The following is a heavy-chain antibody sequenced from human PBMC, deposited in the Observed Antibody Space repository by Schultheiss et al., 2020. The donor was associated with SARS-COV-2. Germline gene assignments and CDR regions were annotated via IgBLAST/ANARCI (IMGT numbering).Heavy chain of an antibody. D-gene: IGHD6-13*01. CDR2: ISGSGGST. CDR1: GFTFDIYA. Sequence: GGSLRLSCAASGFTFDIYAMSWVRQAPGRGLEWVSAISGSGGSTYYADSVKGRFTISRDNSKNTLYLQMNSLRAEDTAVYYCAREGIAAGAGMDVWGQGTTVTVSS. CDR3: AREGIAAGAGMDV. V-gene: IGHV3-23*01. J-gene: IGHJ6*02.